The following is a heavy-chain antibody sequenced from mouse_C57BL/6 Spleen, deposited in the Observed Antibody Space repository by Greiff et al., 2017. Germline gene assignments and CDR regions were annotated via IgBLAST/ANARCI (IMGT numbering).Heavy chain of an antibody. Sequence: EVQVVESEGGLVQPGSSMKLSCTASGFTFSDYYMAWVRQVPEKGLEWVANINYDGSSTYYLDSLKSRFIISRDNAKNILYLQMSSLKSEDTATYYCARETHYYAMDYWGQGTSVTVSS. CDR3: ARETHYYAMDY. CDR2: INYDGSST. J-gene: IGHJ4*01. V-gene: IGHV5-16*01. CDR1: GFTFSDYY.